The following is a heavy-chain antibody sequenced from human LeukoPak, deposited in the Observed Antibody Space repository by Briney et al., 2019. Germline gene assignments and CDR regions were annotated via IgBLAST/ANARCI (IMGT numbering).Heavy chain of an antibody. V-gene: IGHV1-8*01. CDR3: ARALVAWGKPLPFDP. J-gene: IGHJ5*02. Sequence: ASVKVSCKASGYTFTSYDINWVRQATGQGLEWMGWMNPNSGNTGYAQKFQGRVTMTRNTSISTAYMGLSSLRSEDTAVYYCARALVAWGKPLPFDPWGQGTLVTVSS. CDR1: GYTFTSYD. CDR2: MNPNSGNT. D-gene: IGHD6-6*01.